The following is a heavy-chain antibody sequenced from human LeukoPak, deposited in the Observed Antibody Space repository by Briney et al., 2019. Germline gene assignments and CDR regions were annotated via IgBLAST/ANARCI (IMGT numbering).Heavy chain of an antibody. CDR3: AREIPTGHVDY. J-gene: IGHJ4*02. Sequence: ASVKVSCTASGGTFSSYAISWVRQAPGQGLEWMGRIIPILGIANYAQKFQGRVTITADKSTSTAYMELSSLRSEDTAVYYCAREIPTGHVDYWDQGTLVTVSS. CDR2: IIPILGIA. CDR1: GGTFSSYA. D-gene: IGHD2-21*01. V-gene: IGHV1-69*04.